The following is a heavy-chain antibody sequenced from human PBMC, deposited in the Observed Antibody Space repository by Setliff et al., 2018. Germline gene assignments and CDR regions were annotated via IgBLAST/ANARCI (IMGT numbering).Heavy chain of an antibody. J-gene: IGHJ4*02. CDR3: ARDDTYDFWGGHGHLDS. CDR1: SGSISYNNW. Sequence: SETLSLTCAVSSGSISYNNWWTWVRQPPGKGLEWIGEIYHTESTNYNPSLKSRVTISLDKSKNQFSLELSSVTAADTAVYYCARDDTYDFWGGHGHLDSWGQGILVT. V-gene: IGHV4-4*02. D-gene: IGHD3-3*01. CDR2: IYHTEST.